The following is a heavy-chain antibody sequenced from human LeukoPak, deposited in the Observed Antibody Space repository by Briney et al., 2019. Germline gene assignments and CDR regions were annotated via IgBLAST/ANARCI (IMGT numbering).Heavy chain of an antibody. V-gene: IGHV4-4*07. Sequence: SETLSLTCTVSGGSISSYYWSWIRQPAGKGLEWIGRIYTSGSINYNPSLKSRVTMSVDASKNQFSLKLSSVTAADTAVYYCAREGDFWSGYYYYYGMDVWGQGTTVTVSS. CDR2: IYTSGSI. CDR3: AREGDFWSGYYYYYGMDV. D-gene: IGHD3-3*01. CDR1: GGSISSYY. J-gene: IGHJ6*02.